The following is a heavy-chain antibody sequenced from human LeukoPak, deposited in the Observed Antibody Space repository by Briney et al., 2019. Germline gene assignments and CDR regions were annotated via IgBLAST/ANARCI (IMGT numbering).Heavy chain of an antibody. J-gene: IGHJ5*02. CDR3: ATLTGYSSESWFDP. CDR1: GYSISSGYF. D-gene: IGHD3-9*01. Sequence: SETLSLTCTVSGYSISSGYFWGWIRQPPGKGLEWIGSFYHSGITYYNPSLKSRVTISVDTSKNQFSLKLSSVTAADTAVYYCATLTGYSSESWFDPWGQGILVTVSS. CDR2: FYHSGIT. V-gene: IGHV4-38-2*02.